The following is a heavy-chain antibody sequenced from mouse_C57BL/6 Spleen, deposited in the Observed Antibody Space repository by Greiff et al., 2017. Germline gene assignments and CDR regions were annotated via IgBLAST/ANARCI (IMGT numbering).Heavy chain of an antibody. Sequence: QVQLQQPGAELVRPGSSVKLSCKASGYTFTSYWMDWVKQRPGQGLEWIGNIYPSDSETHYNQKFKDKATLTVDKSSSTAYMQLSSLTSEDSAVYFCARSLFITTVVATEYFDYWGQGTTLTVSS. CDR1: GYTFTSYW. CDR2: IYPSDSET. CDR3: ARSLFITTVVATEYFDY. V-gene: IGHV1-61*01. D-gene: IGHD1-1*01. J-gene: IGHJ2*01.